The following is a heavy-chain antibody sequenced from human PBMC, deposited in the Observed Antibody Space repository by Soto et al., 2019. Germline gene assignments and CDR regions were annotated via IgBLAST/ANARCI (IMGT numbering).Heavy chain of an antibody. V-gene: IGHV4-39*01. CDR1: GGSISSSSYY. CDR3: ASQRDSGGHYYYYMDV. Sequence: SETLSLTCTVSGGSISSSSYYWGWIRQPPGKGLEWIGSIYYSGSTYYNPSLKSRVTISVDTSKNQFSLKLSSVTAADTAVYYCASQRDSGGHYYYYMDVWGEGTTVTVSS. D-gene: IGHD2-21*01. J-gene: IGHJ6*03. CDR2: IYYSGST.